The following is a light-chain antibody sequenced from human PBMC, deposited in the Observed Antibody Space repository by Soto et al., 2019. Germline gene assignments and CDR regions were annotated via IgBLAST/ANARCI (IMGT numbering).Light chain of an antibody. V-gene: IGKV1-33*01. CDR1: QSISIY. CDR2: DAS. Sequence: DIQMTQSPSSLSASVGDRVTITCRASQSISIYLNWYQQKPGKAPKLLIYDASNLETGVPSRFSGSGSGTDFTFTISSLQPEDIATYYCQQYDNLPPYTFGQGTKLEIK. CDR3: QQYDNLPPYT. J-gene: IGKJ2*01.